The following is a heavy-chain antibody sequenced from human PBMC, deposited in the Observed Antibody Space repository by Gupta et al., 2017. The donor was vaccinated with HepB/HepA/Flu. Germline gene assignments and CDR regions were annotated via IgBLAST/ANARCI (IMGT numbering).Heavy chain of an antibody. Sequence: EVQLVESGGGLVQPGGSLRLSCAASGFSFSSYEMNWVRQAPGKGLEWVSYISSSGRTIYYADSVKGRFTISRDNAKKSLYLQMNSLRAEDTAVYYCARLWGLSSDWFDPWGQGTLVTVSS. V-gene: IGHV3-48*03. J-gene: IGHJ5*02. CDR1: GFSFSSYE. CDR3: ARLWGLSSDWFDP. CDR2: ISSSGRTI. D-gene: IGHD6-19*01.